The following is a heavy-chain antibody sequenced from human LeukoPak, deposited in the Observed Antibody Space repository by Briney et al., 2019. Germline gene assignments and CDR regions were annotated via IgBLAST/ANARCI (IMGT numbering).Heavy chain of an antibody. CDR2: ISWNSGSI. V-gene: IGHV3-9*01. CDR1: GFTFDDYA. CDR3: AKDISGIYYDSSGYYGY. D-gene: IGHD3-22*01. Sequence: GGSLRLSCAASGFTFDDYAMHWVRQAPGKGLEWVSGISWNSGSIGYADSVKGRFTISRDNAKNSLYLQMNSLRAEDTALYYCAKDISGIYYDSSGYYGYWGQGTLVTVSS. J-gene: IGHJ4*02.